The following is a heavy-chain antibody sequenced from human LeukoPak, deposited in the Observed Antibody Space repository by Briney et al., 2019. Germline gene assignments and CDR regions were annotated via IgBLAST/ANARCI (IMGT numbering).Heavy chain of an antibody. CDR2: IYYSGST. D-gene: IGHD3-22*01. CDR3: TRDSSGFYYARMLNY. CDR1: GGSISSYY. Sequence: SETLSLTCTVSGGSISSYYWSWIRQPPGKGLEWIGYIYYSGSTYYNPSLKSRVTISVDTSKKQFSLKLTSVTAADTAFYYCTRDSSGFYYARMLNYWGQGTLVTVSS. V-gene: IGHV4-59*12. J-gene: IGHJ4*02.